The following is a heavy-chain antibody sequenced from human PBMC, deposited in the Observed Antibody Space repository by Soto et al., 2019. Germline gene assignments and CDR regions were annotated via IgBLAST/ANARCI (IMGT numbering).Heavy chain of an antibody. J-gene: IGHJ6*04. CDR1: GFTFSSYA. CDR2: ISGSGGST. V-gene: IGHV3-23*01. D-gene: IGHD3-10*01. CDR3: AKRVTMVRGVWMDV. Sequence: GGSLRLSCAASGFTFSSYAMSWVRQAPGKGLEWVSAISGSGGSTYYADSVKGRFTISRDNSKNTLYLQMNSLRAEDTAVYYCAKRVTMVRGVWMDVWGKGTTVTVSS.